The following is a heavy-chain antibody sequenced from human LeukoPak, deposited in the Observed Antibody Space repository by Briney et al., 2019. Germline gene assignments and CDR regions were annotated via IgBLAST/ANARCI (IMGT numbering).Heavy chain of an antibody. Sequence: ASVKVSCKASGGTFSSYAISWVRQAPGQGLEWMGRIIPILGIANYAQKFQGRVTITTDESTSTAYMELSSLRSGDTAVYYCARGRLVGATAGYYMDVWGKGTTVTVSS. V-gene: IGHV1-69*04. CDR2: IIPILGIA. CDR1: GGTFSSYA. CDR3: ARGRLVGATAGYYMDV. J-gene: IGHJ6*03. D-gene: IGHD1-26*01.